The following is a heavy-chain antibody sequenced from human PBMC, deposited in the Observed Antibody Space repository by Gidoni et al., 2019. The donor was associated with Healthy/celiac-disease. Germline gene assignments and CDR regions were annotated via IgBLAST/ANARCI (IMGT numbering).Heavy chain of an antibody. CDR2: IYSGGST. CDR1: GFTVSSNY. Sequence: EVQLVESGGGLIQPGGSLRLSCAASGFTVSSNYMSWVRQAPGKGLEWVSVIYSGGSTYYADSVKGRFTISRDNSKNTLYLQMNSLRAEDTAVYYCARERLLGAKGEKGAFDIWGQGTMVTVSS. J-gene: IGHJ3*02. V-gene: IGHV3-53*01. CDR3: ARERLLGAKGEKGAFDI. D-gene: IGHD2-21*01.